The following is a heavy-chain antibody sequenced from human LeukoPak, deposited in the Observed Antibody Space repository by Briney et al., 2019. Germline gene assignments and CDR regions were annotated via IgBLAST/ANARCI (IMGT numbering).Heavy chain of an antibody. J-gene: IGHJ4*02. CDR3: ARAYSGIVVVSAARTRWDY. V-gene: IGHV4-39*01. Sequence: SETLSLTCTVSGGSISSSSYYWGWIRQPPGKGLEWIGRIYYSGSTYYNPSLKSRVTISVDTSKNQFSLKLSSVAAADAAVYYCARAYSGIVVVSAARTRWDYWGQGTLVTVSS. CDR2: IYYSGST. D-gene: IGHD2-2*01. CDR1: GGSISSSSYY.